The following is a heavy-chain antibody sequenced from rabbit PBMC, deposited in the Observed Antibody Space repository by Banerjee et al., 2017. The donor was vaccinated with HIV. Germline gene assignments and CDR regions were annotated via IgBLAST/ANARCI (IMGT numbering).Heavy chain of an antibody. Sequence: QEQLVESGGGLVQPGGSLKLSCKASGFDFSRYYMSWVRQAPGKGLEWIARIDTGSGGSTNYANWAKGRFTISKSSSTTVTLQMTSLTAADTATYFCARHNIGWGGDLWGQGT. CDR1: GFDFSRYYM. D-gene: IGHD4-1*01. CDR3: ARHNIGWGGDL. J-gene: IGHJ3*01. V-gene: IGHV1S45*01. CDR2: IDTGSGGST.